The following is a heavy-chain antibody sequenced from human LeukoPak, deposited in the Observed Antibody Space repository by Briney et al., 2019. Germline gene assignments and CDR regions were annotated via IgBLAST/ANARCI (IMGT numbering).Heavy chain of an antibody. D-gene: IGHD2-15*01. Sequence: GESLRISCKASGYTFPNYRIGWVRQMPRKGLEWMGIIYPGDSDTRYSPSFQGQVTISADKPINTAYLQWSSLKASDTAMYYCALAVPKYFDPWGQGTLVTVSS. V-gene: IGHV5-51*04. CDR2: IYPGDSDT. J-gene: IGHJ5*02. CDR3: ALAVPKYFDP. CDR1: GYTFPNYR.